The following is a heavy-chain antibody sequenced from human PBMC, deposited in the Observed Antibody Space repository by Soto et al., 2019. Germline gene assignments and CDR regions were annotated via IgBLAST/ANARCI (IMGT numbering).Heavy chain of an antibody. CDR1: GFAFNNYG. D-gene: IGHD3-10*01. Sequence: QMQLEESGGGVVQPGTSLRLSCAASGFAFNNYGMHWVRQAPGKGLEWVAFISFDGRNEYYGESVKGRFTISRDNSKNMLFLQMDRLRHEDTALYYWAKTGVSMVRGVPQGFDHWGQGTLVTVSP. J-gene: IGHJ4*02. CDR2: ISFDGRNE. CDR3: AKTGVSMVRGVPQGFDH. V-gene: IGHV3-30*18.